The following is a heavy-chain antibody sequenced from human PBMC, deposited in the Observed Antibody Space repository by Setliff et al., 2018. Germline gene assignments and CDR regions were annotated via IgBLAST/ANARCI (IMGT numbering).Heavy chain of an antibody. J-gene: IGHJ5*02. CDR1: GGTFSDYH. D-gene: IGHD6-6*01. Sequence: TSETLSLTCAAYGGTFSDYHWTWIRQPPGKGLEWIGEINHSGSTNYNPSLKSRVTISVDTSKNQFSLTMSSVTAADAAVYYCARGRNVAARLLDTWGQGSRVTVS. V-gene: IGHV4-34*01. CDR2: INHSGST. CDR3: ARGRNVAARLLDT.